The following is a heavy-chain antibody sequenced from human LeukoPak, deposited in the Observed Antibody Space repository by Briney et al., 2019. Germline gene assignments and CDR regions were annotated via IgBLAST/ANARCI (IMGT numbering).Heavy chain of an antibody. D-gene: IGHD3-22*01. J-gene: IGHJ4*02. CDR1: GGSFSGYY. CDR3: ARHRGSGYPYFDY. CDR2: IYYSGST. V-gene: IGHV4-59*01. Sequence: SETLSLTCAVYGGSFSGYYWSWIRQPPGKGLEWIGYIYYSGSTNYNPSLKSRVTIPVDTSKNHFSLKLSSLTAADTAVYYCARHRGSGYPYFDYWGQGTLVTVSS.